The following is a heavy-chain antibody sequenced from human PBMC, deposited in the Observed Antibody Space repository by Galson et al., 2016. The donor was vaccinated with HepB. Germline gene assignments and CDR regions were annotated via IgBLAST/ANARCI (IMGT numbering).Heavy chain of an antibody. CDR2: ISSEGRHK. V-gene: IGHV3-30*18. D-gene: IGHD3-3*01. Sequence: SLRLSCAASGFTFSSYGMHWVRQAPGKGLEWVAVISSEGRHKYYADSVKGRFAISRDNSKNSLYLQMNSLRAEETAVYYCAKGFRSRVMHVWGQGTTVIVCS. CDR1: GFTFSSYG. CDR3: AKGFRSRVMHV. J-gene: IGHJ6*02.